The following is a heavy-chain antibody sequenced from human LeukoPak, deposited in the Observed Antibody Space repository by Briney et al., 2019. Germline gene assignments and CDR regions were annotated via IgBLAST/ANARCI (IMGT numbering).Heavy chain of an antibody. Sequence: GGSLRLSCAASGFTFDTYTMNWVRQAPGKGLEWVSSINRSSEFIYYADSVKGRFTISRDNSKNTLYLQMNSLRAEDTAVYYCAKLIVVVVAAAYDYGMDVWGQGTTVTVSS. CDR2: INRSSEFI. D-gene: IGHD2-15*01. CDR3: AKLIVVVVAAAYDYGMDV. J-gene: IGHJ6*02. CDR1: GFTFDTYT. V-gene: IGHV3-21*01.